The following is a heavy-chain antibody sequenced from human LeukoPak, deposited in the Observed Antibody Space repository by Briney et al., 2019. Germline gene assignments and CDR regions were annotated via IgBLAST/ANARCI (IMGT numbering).Heavy chain of an antibody. CDR2: VYRSGST. D-gene: IGHD1-26*01. V-gene: IGHV4-39*02. J-gene: IGHJ3*02. CDR1: GVSISSNTFY. CDR3: ARDRVGGTYDI. Sequence: SETLSLTCTVSGVSISSNTFYWGWIRQPPGMGLEWNGNVYRSGSTYYNPSLKSRVTISVDTSKDQFSLNLTSVTAADTAVYYCARDRVGGTYDIWGQGTMVTVSS.